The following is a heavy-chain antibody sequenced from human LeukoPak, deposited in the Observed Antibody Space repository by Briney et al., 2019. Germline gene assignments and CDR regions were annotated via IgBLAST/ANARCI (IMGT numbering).Heavy chain of an antibody. CDR2: IYHSGST. CDR1: GGSISSGGYS. V-gene: IGHV4-30-2*01. J-gene: IGHJ6*02. D-gene: IGHD6-6*01. CDR3: ARDGARLTGTSGMDV. Sequence: SETLSLTCAVSGGSISSGGYSWSWIRQPPGKGLEWIGYIYHSGSTYYNPSLKSRVTISVDRSKNQLSLKLTSVTAADTAVYYCARDGARLTGTSGMDVWGQGTTVTVSS.